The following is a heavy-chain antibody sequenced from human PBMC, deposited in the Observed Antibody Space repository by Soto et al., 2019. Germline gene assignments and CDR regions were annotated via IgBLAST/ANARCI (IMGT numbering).Heavy chain of an antibody. CDR2: ISYDGTNK. D-gene: IGHD7-27*01. Sequence: QVQLVESGGGVVQPGRSLRLSCAASGFSFSSSPMHWVRQAPGKGPEWVALISYDGTNKFYADSVKGRFTISRDNSKSTLYLQVDRLRPEDAAVYYCERDPKTSGGQHWAFNYFDSWGKGPLVTVSS. CDR3: ERDPKTSGGQHWAFNYFDS. V-gene: IGHV3-30-3*01. CDR1: GFSFSSSP. J-gene: IGHJ4*02.